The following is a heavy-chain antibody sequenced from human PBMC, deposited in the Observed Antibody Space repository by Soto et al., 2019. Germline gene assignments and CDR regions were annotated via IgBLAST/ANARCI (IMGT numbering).Heavy chain of an antibody. D-gene: IGHD2-2*01. V-gene: IGHV5-10-1*01. Sequence: GESLKISCKGSGFTFSTYWINWVRQMPGKGLEWMGRINPSDSSTNYSPSFQGHVSFSTDRSITTAYLQWSSLKASDTAMYYRALTKSIPAPIDYWGHGTLVTVSS. CDR2: INPSDSST. J-gene: IGHJ4*01. CDR3: ALTKSIPAPIDY. CDR1: GFTFSTYW.